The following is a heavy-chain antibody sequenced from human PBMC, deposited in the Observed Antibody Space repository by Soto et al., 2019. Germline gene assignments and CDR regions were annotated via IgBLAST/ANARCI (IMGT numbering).Heavy chain of an antibody. V-gene: IGHV3-30-3*01. CDR3: ARERSDIVVVPAAYGMDV. J-gene: IGHJ6*02. CDR1: GFTFSSYA. CDR2: ISYDGSNK. Sequence: QVQLVESGGGVVQPGRSLRLSCAASGFTFSSYAMHWVRQAPGKGLEWVAVISYDGSNKYYADSVKGRFNISRDNSNNTLYLQMNSLRAEDTAVYYCARERSDIVVVPAAYGMDVWGQGTTVTVSS. D-gene: IGHD2-2*01.